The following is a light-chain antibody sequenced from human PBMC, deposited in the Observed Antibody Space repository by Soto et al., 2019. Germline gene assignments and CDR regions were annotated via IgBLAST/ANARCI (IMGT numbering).Light chain of an antibody. CDR1: SSNIMSNT. V-gene: IGLV1-44*01. Sequence: QSVLTQPPSASGTPGQRVTISCSGSSSNIMSNTVNWYQVLPGTAPKVLIQGNHQRPSGVPARFSGSKSGTSASLAISGLQSEDEADYYCSSYTNTNTLVFGGGTKLTVL. J-gene: IGLJ3*02. CDR3: SSYTNTNTLV. CDR2: GNH.